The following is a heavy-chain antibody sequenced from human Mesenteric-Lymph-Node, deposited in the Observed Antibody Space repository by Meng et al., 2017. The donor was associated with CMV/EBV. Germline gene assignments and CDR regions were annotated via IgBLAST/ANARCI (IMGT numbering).Heavy chain of an antibody. D-gene: IGHD2-21*02. Sequence: ASVKVSCKTSGYTFTAYYMHWVRQAPGQGPEWMGWVNSESGDTNYAQKFQDRVTMTRDTSISTVYMELNRLTFDDTAVYYCAREDGHDCGDSWGQGTLVTVSS. J-gene: IGHJ4*02. CDR3: AREDGHDCGDS. V-gene: IGHV1-2*02. CDR2: VNSESGDT. CDR1: GYTFTAYY.